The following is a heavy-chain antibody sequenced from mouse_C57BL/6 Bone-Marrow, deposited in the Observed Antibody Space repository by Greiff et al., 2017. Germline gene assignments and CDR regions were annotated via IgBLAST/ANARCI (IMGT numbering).Heavy chain of an antibody. D-gene: IGHD1-1*01. CDR2: IDPSNSYT. CDR1: GYTFTSYW. Sequence: QVQLQQPGAELVRPGTSVKLSCKASGYTFTSYWMHWVKQRPGQGLEWIGVIDPSNSYTNYNQKFKGKATMTVDTSSSTAYMQLSSLTSEDSAVYYCARDYYGNSYDYWGPGTTLTVSS. V-gene: IGHV1-59*01. J-gene: IGHJ2*01. CDR3: ARDYYGNSYDY.